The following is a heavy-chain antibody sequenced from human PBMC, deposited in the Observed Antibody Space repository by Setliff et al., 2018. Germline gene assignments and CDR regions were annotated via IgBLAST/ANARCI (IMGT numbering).Heavy chain of an antibody. CDR1: GGSISSSSYY. CDR3: ARSFSRAEKFLLDY. Sequence: SETLSLTCTVSGGSISSSSYYWGWIRQPPGKGLEWIGSIYYSGSTYYNPSLKSRVTIFVDTSKNQFSLKLSSVTAADTAVYYCARSFSRAEKFLLDYWGQGALVTVSS. CDR2: IYYSGST. J-gene: IGHJ4*02. V-gene: IGHV4-39*01.